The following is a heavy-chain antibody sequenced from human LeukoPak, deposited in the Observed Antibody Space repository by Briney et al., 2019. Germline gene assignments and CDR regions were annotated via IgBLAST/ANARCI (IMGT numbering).Heavy chain of an antibody. CDR3: ARGRSNYYGMDV. CDR1: GASISDYY. CDR2: IYYNGNT. J-gene: IGHJ6*02. D-gene: IGHD1-26*01. V-gene: IGHV4-59*01. Sequence: PSETLSLTCTVSGASISDYYWNWLRRPPGKGLEWIGYIYYNGNTNYSPSLKSRVTMSVDTSKNLFSLKVSSVTAADTAVYYCARGRSNYYGMDVWGQGTTVTVSS.